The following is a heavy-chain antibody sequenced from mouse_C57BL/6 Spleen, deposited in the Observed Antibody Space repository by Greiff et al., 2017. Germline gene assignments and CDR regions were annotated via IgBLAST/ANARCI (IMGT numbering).Heavy chain of an antibody. CDR2: ISDGGSYT. Sequence: EVQGVESGGGLVKPGGSLKLSCAASGFTFSSYAMSWVRQTPEKRLEWVATISDGGSYTYYPDNVKGRFTISRDNAKNNLYLQMSHLKSEDTAMYYCARLGQGDYWGQGTTLTVSS. D-gene: IGHD3-3*01. CDR3: ARLGQGDY. CDR1: GFTFSSYA. V-gene: IGHV5-4*01. J-gene: IGHJ2*01.